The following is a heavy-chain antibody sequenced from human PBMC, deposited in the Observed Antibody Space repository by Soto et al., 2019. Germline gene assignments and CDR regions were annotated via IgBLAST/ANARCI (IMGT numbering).Heavy chain of an antibody. J-gene: IGHJ4*02. D-gene: IGHD5-12*01. Sequence: GGSLRLSCAASGFTFSSYAMSWVRQAPGKGLEWVSAISGSGGSTYYADSVKGRFTISRDNSKNTLYLQMNSLRAEDTAVYYCARELSSGYDYGKLDYWGQGTLVTVSS. CDR3: ARELSSGYDYGKLDY. V-gene: IGHV3-23*01. CDR1: GFTFSSYA. CDR2: ISGSGGST.